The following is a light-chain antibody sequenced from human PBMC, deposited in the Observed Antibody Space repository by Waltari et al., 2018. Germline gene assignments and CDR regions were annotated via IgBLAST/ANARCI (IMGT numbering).Light chain of an antibody. V-gene: IGKV2-28*01. CDR3: MQALQTPFT. J-gene: IGKJ3*01. Sequence: DIVMTQSPLSLPVTPGEPASISCRFSQSLLYSNGYNYLDWYLQKPGQSPQLLIYLGANRAPGVPDRFSGSGSGTDFTLKISRVEAEDVGVYYCMQALQTPFTFGPGTKVDIK. CDR2: LGA. CDR1: QSLLYSNGYNY.